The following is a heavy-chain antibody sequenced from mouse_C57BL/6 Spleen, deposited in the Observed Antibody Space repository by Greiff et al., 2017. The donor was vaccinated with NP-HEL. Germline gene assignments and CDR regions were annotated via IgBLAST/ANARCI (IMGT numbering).Heavy chain of an antibody. CDR1: GFTFSDYG. V-gene: IGHV5-17*01. CDR3: ARRTGYYAMDY. Sequence: EVKLVESGGGLVKPGGSLKLSCAASGFTFSDYGMHWVRQAPETGLEWVAYISSGSSTIYYADTVKGRFTISRDNAKNTLFLQMTSLRSEDTAMYYCARRTGYYAMDYWGQGTSVTVSS. CDR2: ISSGSSTI. D-gene: IGHD4-1*01. J-gene: IGHJ4*01.